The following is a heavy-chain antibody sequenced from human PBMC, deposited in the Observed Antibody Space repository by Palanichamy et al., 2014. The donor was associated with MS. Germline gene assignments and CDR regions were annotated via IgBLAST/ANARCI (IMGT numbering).Heavy chain of an antibody. D-gene: IGHD6-6*01. CDR3: AKSSNWVDP. CDR2: LYHTGKT. Sequence: QVQLQESGPGLVKPSGTLSLTCAVSGGSLISSDWWIWVRQPPGRGLEWIGELYHTGKTNCNPSLKSRVTISADKSRNLFSPKLTSVTAADTAIYYCAKSSNWVDPWGQGTLVTVSS. CDR1: GGSLISSDW. J-gene: IGHJ5*02. V-gene: IGHV4-4*02.